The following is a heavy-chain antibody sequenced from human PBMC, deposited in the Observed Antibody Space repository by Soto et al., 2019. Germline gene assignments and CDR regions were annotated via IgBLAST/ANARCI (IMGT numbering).Heavy chain of an antibody. CDR2: ITHSGST. Sequence: PSETLSLTCAVYGGSFSGYYWSWIRQPPGKGLEWIGEITHSGSTNYNPSLKSRVTISVDTSKNQFSLKLSSVTAADTAVYYCARVLNDCSCYYFFNYFDYPAQGTPVTVS. CDR3: ARVLNDCSCYYFFNYFDY. J-gene: IGHJ4*02. V-gene: IGHV4-34*01. CDR1: GGSFSGYY. D-gene: IGHD3-22*01.